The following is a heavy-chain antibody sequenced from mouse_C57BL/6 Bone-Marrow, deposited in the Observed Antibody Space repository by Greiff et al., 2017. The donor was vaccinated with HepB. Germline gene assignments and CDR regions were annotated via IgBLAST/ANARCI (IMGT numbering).Heavy chain of an antibody. Sequence: QVQLQQPGAELVKPGASVKLSCKASGYTFTSYWMHWVKQRPGQGLEWIGMIHPNSGSTNYNEKFKSKATLTVDKSSSTAYMQLSSLTSEDTAVYYGAREGVGGFAYWGQGTLVTVSA. CDR1: GYTFTSYW. CDR2: IHPNSGST. V-gene: IGHV1-64*01. J-gene: IGHJ3*01. D-gene: IGHD1-1*02. CDR3: AREGVGGFAY.